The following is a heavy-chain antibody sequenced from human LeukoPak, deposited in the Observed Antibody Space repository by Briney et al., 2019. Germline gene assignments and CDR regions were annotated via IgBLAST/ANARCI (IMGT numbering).Heavy chain of an antibody. V-gene: IGHV3-30*04. CDR3: ARDGLYSGSYDLDY. D-gene: IGHD1-26*01. CDR2: ISYDGSNK. CDR1: GFTFSSYA. Sequence: GGSLRLSCAASGFTFSSYAMHWVRQAPGKGLEWVAVISYDGSNKYYADSVKGRFTISRDNSKNTLYLQMNSLGAEDTAVYYCARDGLYSGSYDLDYWGQGTLVTVSS. J-gene: IGHJ4*02.